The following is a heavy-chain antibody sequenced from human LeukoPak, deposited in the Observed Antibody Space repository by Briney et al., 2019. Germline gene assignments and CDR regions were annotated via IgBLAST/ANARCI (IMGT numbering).Heavy chain of an antibody. Sequence: SVKVSCKASGGTFSSYAISWVRQAPGQGLEWMGRIIPILGIANYAQKFQGRVSITADKSTSTAYMELSSLRSEDTAVYYCASLSHYYDSSGYRFDYWGQGTLVTVSS. D-gene: IGHD3-22*01. V-gene: IGHV1-69*04. CDR1: GGTFSSYA. CDR2: IIPILGIA. J-gene: IGHJ4*02. CDR3: ASLSHYYDSSGYRFDY.